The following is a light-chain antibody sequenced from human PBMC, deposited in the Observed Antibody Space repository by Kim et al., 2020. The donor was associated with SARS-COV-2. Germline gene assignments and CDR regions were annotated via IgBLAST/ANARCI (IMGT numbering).Light chain of an antibody. V-gene: IGKV4-1*01. J-gene: IGKJ4*01. Sequence: ATSNCKSSQSVLDNSNNMYSLAWYQQRPGQPPKLLIYWASTRQSGVPDRFSGSGSGTDFTLTISRLQAEDVAVYYCQQYYRVPLTFGGGTKVDIK. CDR2: WAS. CDR1: QSVLDNSNNMYS. CDR3: QQYYRVPLT.